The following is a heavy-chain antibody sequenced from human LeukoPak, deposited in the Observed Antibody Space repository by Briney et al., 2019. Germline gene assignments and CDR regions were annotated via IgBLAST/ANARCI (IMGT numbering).Heavy chain of an antibody. D-gene: IGHD5-24*01. CDR1: GFTFSTYA. CDR3: AKEMATIRASDF. J-gene: IGHJ3*01. CDR2: ISGSGSST. Sequence: GGSLRLSCAASGFTFSTYAMSWVRQAPGKGLEWVSVISGSGSSTYYADSVKGRFTISRDNSKNTLYLQMNSLRAEDTAVDYCAKEMATIRASDFWGQGTMVTVSS. V-gene: IGHV3-23*01.